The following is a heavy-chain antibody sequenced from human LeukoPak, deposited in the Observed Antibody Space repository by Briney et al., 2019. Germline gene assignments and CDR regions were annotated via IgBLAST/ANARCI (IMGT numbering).Heavy chain of an antibody. V-gene: IGHV1-8*01. CDR1: GYTFTSYD. CDR3: ARIGYYYDSSGYYYPDFDY. CDR2: MNPNSGNT. Sequence: GASVKVSCKASGYTFTSYDINWVRQATGQGLEWMGRMNPNSGNTGYAQKFQGRVTMTRNASISTAYMELSSLRSEDTAVYYCARIGYYYDSSGYYYPDFDYWGQGTLVTVSS. J-gene: IGHJ4*02. D-gene: IGHD3-22*01.